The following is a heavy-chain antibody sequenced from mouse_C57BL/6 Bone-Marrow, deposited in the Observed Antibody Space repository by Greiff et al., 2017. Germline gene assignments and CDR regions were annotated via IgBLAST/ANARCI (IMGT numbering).Heavy chain of an antibody. D-gene: IGHD2-3*01. V-gene: IGHV1-22*01. Sequence: VQLQQSGPELVKPGASVKMSCKASGYTFTDYNMHWVKQSHGKSLEWIGYINPNNGGTSYNQKFKGKATLTVNKSSSTAYMELRSLTSEDSAVYYCASPSYYGYSHWYFDVWGTGPTVTVAS. CDR1: GYTFTDYN. CDR3: ASPSYYGYSHWYFDV. CDR2: INPNNGGT. J-gene: IGHJ1*03.